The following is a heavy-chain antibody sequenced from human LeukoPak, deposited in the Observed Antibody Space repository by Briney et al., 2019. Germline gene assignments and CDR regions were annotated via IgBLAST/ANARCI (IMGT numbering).Heavy chain of an antibody. J-gene: IGHJ4*02. Sequence: SEPLSLTCTVSGASVSSGSHYWRWIRQPPGKGLEWIGYIYYSGSTNYNPSLKSRVTISVDTSKNQFSLKLSSVTAADTAVYYCARVARDYFDYWGQGTLVTVSS. CDR2: IYYSGST. V-gene: IGHV4-61*01. CDR3: ARVARDYFDY. CDR1: GASVSSGSHY. D-gene: IGHD3-3*02.